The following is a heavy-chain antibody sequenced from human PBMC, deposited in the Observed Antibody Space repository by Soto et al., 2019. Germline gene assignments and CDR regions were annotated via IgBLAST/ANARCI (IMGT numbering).Heavy chain of an antibody. CDR3: ARDRWGSYSFDS. D-gene: IGHD1-26*01. J-gene: IGHJ5*01. CDR2: IIPVFGTA. V-gene: IGHV1-69*01. CDR1: GGVFRNYA. Sequence: QVQLVQSGAEVKKPGSSVKVSCKASGGVFRNYAINWVRQDPGQGLEWMGGIIPVFGTADYPQKFQGRVTTTADESTTKDYMELTSLKTEDTAVYFCARDRWGSYSFDSWGQGTLVTVAS.